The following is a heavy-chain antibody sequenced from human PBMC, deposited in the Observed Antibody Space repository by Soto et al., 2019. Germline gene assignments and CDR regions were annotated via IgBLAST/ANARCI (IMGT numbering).Heavy chain of an antibody. V-gene: IGHV3-30*18. CDR2: ISYDGNNK. Sequence: GGSLRLSCVASGFTFSSYGMHWVRQAPGKGLEWVALISYDGNNKYYGDSVKGRFTIFRDNSKNTLFLQMNSLRAEDTAVYFCAKDIEEVVHYYRMDVCGPGITLTVSS. CDR1: GFTFSSYG. D-gene: IGHD3-10*01. CDR3: AKDIEEVVHYYRMDV. J-gene: IGHJ6*02.